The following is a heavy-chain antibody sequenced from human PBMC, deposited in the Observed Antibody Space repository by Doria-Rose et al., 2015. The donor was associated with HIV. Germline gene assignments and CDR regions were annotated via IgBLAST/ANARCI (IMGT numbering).Heavy chain of an antibody. J-gene: IGHJ4*02. V-gene: IGHV3-21*03. D-gene: IGHD6-6*01. Sequence: GGSLRLSCAASGFTFSSYSMNWVRQAPGKGLEWVSSISSSSSYIYYADSVKGRFTISRDNAKNSPYLQMNSLRAEDTAVYYCAREVAGEYSSSGSDYWGQGTLVTVSS. CDR2: ISSSSSYI. CDR3: AREVAGEYSSSGSDY. CDR1: GFTFSSYS.